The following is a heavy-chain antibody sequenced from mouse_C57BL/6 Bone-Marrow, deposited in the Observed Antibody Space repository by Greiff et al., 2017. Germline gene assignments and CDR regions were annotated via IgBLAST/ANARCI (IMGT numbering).Heavy chain of an antibody. CDR2: IHPNSGST. Sequence: QVQLQQPGAELVKPGASVKLSCKASGYTFTSYWMHWVKQRPGQGLEWIGMIHPNSGSTNYNEKFKSKATLTVDKASSTAYMQLSSLTSKASAVYYGASGGLLPYYWGQGTTLTVSS. J-gene: IGHJ2*01. V-gene: IGHV1-64*01. D-gene: IGHD1-1*01. CDR1: GYTFTSYW. CDR3: ASGGLLPYY.